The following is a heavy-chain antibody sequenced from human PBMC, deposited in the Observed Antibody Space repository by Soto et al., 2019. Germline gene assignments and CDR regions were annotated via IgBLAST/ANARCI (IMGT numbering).Heavy chain of an antibody. Sequence: GGSLRLSCAASGFSFSSYGMHWVRQAPGKGLDWVAVIWYDGSNKYYAESVKGRFTISRDSSKNTLYVQMNSLTVEDTAVYYCARAQYTGSYFDACDVWGQGTLVTV. D-gene: IGHD1-26*01. CDR2: IWYDGSNK. V-gene: IGHV3-33*03. J-gene: IGHJ3*01. CDR3: ARAQYTGSYFDACDV. CDR1: GFSFSSYG.